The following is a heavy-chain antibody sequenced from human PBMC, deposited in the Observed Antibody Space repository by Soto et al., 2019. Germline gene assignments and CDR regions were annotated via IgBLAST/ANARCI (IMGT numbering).Heavy chain of an antibody. CDR3: ARDQAGSGSYSLYYYYYGMDV. V-gene: IGHV4-30-4*01. CDR1: GGSISSGDYY. Sequence: SETLSLTCTVSGGSISSGDYYWSWIRQPPGKGLEWIGYTYYSGSTYYNPSLKSRVTISVDTSKNQFSLKLSSVTAADTAVYYCARDQAGSGSYSLYYYYYGMDVWGQGTTVTVSS. CDR2: TYYSGST. J-gene: IGHJ6*02. D-gene: IGHD3-10*01.